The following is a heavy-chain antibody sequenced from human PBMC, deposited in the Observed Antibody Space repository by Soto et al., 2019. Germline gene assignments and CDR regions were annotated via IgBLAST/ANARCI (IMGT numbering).Heavy chain of an antibody. CDR2: IYPGDSDT. D-gene: IGHD3-22*01. CDR1: GYSFTSYW. CDR3: ARHSYYYDSSGYPKHYGMDV. Sequence: GESLKISCKGSGYSFTSYWIGWVRQMPGKGLEWMGIIYPGDSDTIYSPSFQGQVTISADRSISSAYLQWSSLKASDTAMYYCARHSYYYDSSGYPKHYGMDVWGQGTTVTVSS. V-gene: IGHV5-51*01. J-gene: IGHJ6*02.